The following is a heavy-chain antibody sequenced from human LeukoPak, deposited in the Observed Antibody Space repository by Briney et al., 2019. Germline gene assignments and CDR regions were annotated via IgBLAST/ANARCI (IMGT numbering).Heavy chain of an antibody. D-gene: IGHD3-10*01. CDR1: GSSSGIFS. CDR2: INPVVSDN. V-gene: IGHV3-7*01. CDR3: ARGRGSFES. Sequence: GESRRLSWAAAGSSSGIFSMTWDSQPDKKVRGWEGRINPVVSDNRYVDSVKGRFTISRDNAKNSLYLQMDTLRAEDTALYYCARGRGSFESWGQGSLVTVSS. J-gene: IGHJ4*02.